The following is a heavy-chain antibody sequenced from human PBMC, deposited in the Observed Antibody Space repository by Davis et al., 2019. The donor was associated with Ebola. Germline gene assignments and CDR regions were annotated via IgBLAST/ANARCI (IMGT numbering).Heavy chain of an antibody. CDR1: GYTFTSYG. CDR2: ISAYNGNT. CDR3: ARDLSLTGDYDFWSGYDGFDP. V-gene: IGHV1-18*01. Sequence: ASVKVSCKASGYTFTSYGISWVRQAPGQGLEWMGWISAYNGNTNYAQKLQGRVTMTTDTSTSTAYMELRSLRSDDTAVYYCARDLSLTGDYDFWSGYDGFDPWGQGTLVTVSS. J-gene: IGHJ5*02. D-gene: IGHD3-3*01.